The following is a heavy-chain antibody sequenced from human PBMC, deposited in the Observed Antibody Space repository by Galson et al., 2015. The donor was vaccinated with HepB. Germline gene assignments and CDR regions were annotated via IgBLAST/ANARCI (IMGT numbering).Heavy chain of an antibody. CDR1: GDSVSSNSAA. V-gene: IGHV6-1*01. CDR2: TYYRSKWYN. CDR3: ARDHGTGWGGDCYSIYYYYYGMDV. Sequence: CAISGDSVSSNSAAWNWIRQSPSRGLEWLGRTYYRSKWYNDYAVSVKSRITINPDTSKNQFSLQLNSVTPEDTAVYYCARDHGTGWGGDCYSIYYYYYGMDVWGQGTTVTVSS. J-gene: IGHJ6*02. D-gene: IGHD2-21*01.